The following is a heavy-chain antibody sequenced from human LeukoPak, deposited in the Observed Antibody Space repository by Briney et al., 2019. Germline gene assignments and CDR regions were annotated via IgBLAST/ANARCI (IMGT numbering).Heavy chain of an antibody. V-gene: IGHV3-23*01. J-gene: IGHJ4*02. CDR2: ISGSCGNS. D-gene: IGHD3-10*01. Sequence: GGSLRLSCTASGFSFDTYAMNWVRQVPGKGLEWVSGISGSCGNSYYADSVKGRFTISRDNSKNTLYLQMHSLRAEDTAVYYCARNTSGWFDYWGQGTLVTVSS. CDR1: GFSFDTYA. CDR3: ARNTSGWFDY.